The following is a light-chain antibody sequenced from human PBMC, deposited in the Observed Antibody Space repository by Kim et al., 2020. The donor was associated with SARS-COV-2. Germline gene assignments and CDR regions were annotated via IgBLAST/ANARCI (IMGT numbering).Light chain of an antibody. CDR1: RSDVGHFNY. CDR2: ADN. CDR3: SSYTTSSTWL. Sequence: GQSITISCSGTRSDVGHFNYVSWYQQHPGKVPKLMISADNKRPSGVSNRFSGSKSGNTASLTISGLQAEDEADYYCSSYTTSSTWLFGGGTKVTVL. J-gene: IGLJ3*02. V-gene: IGLV2-14*03.